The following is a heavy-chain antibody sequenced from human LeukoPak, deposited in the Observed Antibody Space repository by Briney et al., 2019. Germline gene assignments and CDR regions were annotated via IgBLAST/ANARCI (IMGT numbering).Heavy chain of an antibody. CDR1: GGTFSSYA. CDR2: IIPIFGTA. J-gene: IGHJ6*02. CDR3: ARGFVTMVRGVIYYYYGMDV. Sequence: ASVKVSCKASGGTFSSYAISWVRQAPGQGLEWMGGIIPIFGTANYAQKFQGRVTITADESTSTAYMELSSLRSEDTAVYYCARGFVTMVRGVIYYYYGMDVWGQGTTVTVSS. D-gene: IGHD3-10*01. V-gene: IGHV1-69*01.